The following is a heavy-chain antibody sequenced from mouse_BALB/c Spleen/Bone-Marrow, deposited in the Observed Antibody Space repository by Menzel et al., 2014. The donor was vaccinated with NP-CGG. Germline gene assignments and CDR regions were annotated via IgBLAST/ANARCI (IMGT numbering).Heavy chain of an antibody. CDR3: ARGAMITTGYFDY. Sequence: VQLQQSGPGLVKPSQTVSLTCTVTGISITTGNYRWSWIRQFPGNKLEWIGYIYYSGTITYNPSLTSRTTITRDTSKNQFFLEMISLTAEDTATYYCARGAMITTGYFDYWGQGTTLTVSS. D-gene: IGHD2-4*01. V-gene: IGHV3-5*02. CDR2: IYYSGTI. J-gene: IGHJ2*01. CDR1: GISITTGNYR.